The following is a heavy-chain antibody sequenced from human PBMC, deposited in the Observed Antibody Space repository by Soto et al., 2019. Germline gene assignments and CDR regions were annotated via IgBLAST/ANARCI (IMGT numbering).Heavy chain of an antibody. CDR3: ARESVVVVAATSHYYSYGMDV. Sequence: ASVKVACKASGYTFTGYYMHWVRQAPGQGLEWMGWINPNSGGTNYAQKFQGWVTMTRDTSISTAYMELGRLRSDDTAVYYCARESVVVVAATSHYYSYGMDVWGQGTTVTVSS. CDR2: INPNSGGT. D-gene: IGHD2-15*01. CDR1: GYTFTGYY. V-gene: IGHV1-2*04. J-gene: IGHJ6*02.